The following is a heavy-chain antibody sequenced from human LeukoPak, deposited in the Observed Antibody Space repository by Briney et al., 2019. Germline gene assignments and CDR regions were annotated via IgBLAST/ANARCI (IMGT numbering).Heavy chain of an antibody. V-gene: IGHV4-34*01. CDR3: ATAHGRYSSSTSCSRRRFFDL. CDR1: GGSFSGYY. D-gene: IGHD2-2*01. CDR2: INHSGST. Sequence: SETLSLTCAVYGGSFSGYYWSWIRQPPGKGLEWIGEINHSGSTNYNPSLKSRVTISVDTSKNQFSLKLSSVTAADTAVYYCATAHGRYSSSTSCSRRRFFDLWGRGTLVTVSS. J-gene: IGHJ2*01.